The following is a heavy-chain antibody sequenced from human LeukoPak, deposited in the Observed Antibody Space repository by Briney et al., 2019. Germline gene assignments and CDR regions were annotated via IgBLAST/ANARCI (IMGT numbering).Heavy chain of an antibody. Sequence: GGSLRLSCAASGFTFSSYGMHWVRQAPGKGLEWVAFIRSDGSNKYNADSVKGRFTISRDNSKLYLQMNSLRAEDTAVYYCAKKGYSNGWRDSYYFDCWGQGTLVTVSS. CDR2: IRSDGSNK. D-gene: IGHD6-19*01. J-gene: IGHJ4*02. CDR3: AKKGYSNGWRDSYYFDC. CDR1: GFTFSSYG. V-gene: IGHV3-30*02.